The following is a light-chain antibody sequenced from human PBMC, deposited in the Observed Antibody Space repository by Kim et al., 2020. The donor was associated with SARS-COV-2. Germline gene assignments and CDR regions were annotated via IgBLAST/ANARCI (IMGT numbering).Light chain of an antibody. J-gene: IGLJ1*01. CDR1: SSNIGRYT. CDR2: KSN. CDR3: AAWDDSLNGYV. V-gene: IGLV1-44*01. Sequence: GQSVTTSCSGSSSNIGRYTVNWYQKLPGKAPTLVMYKSNQRPSGVPDRVSGSKSGTSAALAISGLQSEDEADYYCAAWDDSLNGYVFGTGTKVTVL.